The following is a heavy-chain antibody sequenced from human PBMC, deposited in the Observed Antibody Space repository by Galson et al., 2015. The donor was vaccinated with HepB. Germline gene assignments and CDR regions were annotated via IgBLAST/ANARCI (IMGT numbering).Heavy chain of an antibody. CDR1: GFTVSSNY. CDR3: ARGIHYAYYYMDV. Sequence: SLRLSCAASGFTVSSNYMSWVRQAPGKGLEWVSVIYSGGSTYYADSVMGRFTISRDNSKNTLYLQMNSLRAEDTAVYYCARGIHYAYYYMDVWGKGTTVTVSS. J-gene: IGHJ6*03. CDR2: IYSGGST. V-gene: IGHV3-53*01.